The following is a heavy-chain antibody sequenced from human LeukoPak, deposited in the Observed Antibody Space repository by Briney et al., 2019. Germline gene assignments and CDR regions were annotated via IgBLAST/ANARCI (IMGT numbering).Heavy chain of an antibody. V-gene: IGHV1-2*02. J-gene: IGHJ5*02. CDR3: ARDGSSSGWFDP. D-gene: IGHD6-6*01. CDR1: GYTFTGYY. Sequence: ASVKVSCKASGYTFTGYYMHWVRQAPGQGLEWMGWINPNSGGTNYAQKFQGRVTMTRDTSISTVYMELSSLRSEDTAVYHCARDGSSSGWFDPWGQGTLVAVSS. CDR2: INPNSGGT.